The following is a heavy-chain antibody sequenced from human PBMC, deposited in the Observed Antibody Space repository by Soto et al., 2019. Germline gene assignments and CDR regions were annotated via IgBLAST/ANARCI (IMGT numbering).Heavy chain of an antibody. Sequence: GESLKISCKGSGYSFTSYWISWVRQMPGKGLEWMGRINPSDSYTNYSPSFQGHVTISADKSISTAYLQWSSLKASDTAMYYCARHLNYDILTGYYPWYYYYGMDVWGQGTTVTVSS. CDR2: INPSDSYT. CDR1: GYSFTSYW. J-gene: IGHJ6*02. V-gene: IGHV5-10-1*01. CDR3: ARHLNYDILTGYYPWYYYYGMDV. D-gene: IGHD3-9*01.